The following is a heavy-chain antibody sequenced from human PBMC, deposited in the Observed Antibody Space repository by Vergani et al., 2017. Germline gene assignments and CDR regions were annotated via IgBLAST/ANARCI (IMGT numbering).Heavy chain of an antibody. J-gene: IGHJ4*02. CDR1: GGSLSGYY. CDR3: ARSIVSRNPPYYFDN. V-gene: IGHV4-59*01. Sequence: QVQLQESGPGLVRPSETLSLTCTVSGGSLSGYYWNWIRQTPGEGLEWIGYVEDSGYFNYNPSLKTRVSMSSDTSNNQFSLMLSSVTVADTAVYYCARSIVSRNPPYYFDNLGQGTLVIVSS. CDR2: VEDSGYF. D-gene: IGHD1-14*01.